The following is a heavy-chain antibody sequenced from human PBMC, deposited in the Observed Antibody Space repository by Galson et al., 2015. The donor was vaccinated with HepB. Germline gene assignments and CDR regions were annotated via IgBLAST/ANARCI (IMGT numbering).Heavy chain of an antibody. D-gene: IGHD3-10*01. CDR3: ARYALGHNYKDPFDS. V-gene: IGHV3-48*01. Sequence: SLRLSCAASGFIFNAKNMHWVRQAPGKGLEWVSYISSTSDTKYYADSVKGRFTISRDNAKNSLYLQMNSLRAEDTAVYYCARYALGHNYKDPFDSWGQGTLVTVSS. J-gene: IGHJ4*02. CDR2: ISSTSDTK. CDR1: GFIFNAKN.